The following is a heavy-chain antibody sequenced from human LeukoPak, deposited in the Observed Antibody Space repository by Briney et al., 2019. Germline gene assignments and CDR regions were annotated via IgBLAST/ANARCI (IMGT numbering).Heavy chain of an antibody. V-gene: IGHV1-18*01. CDR1: VYTFSSYD. CDR2: VSGYNGNT. D-gene: IGHD2-21*01. CDR3: AIGDWFDP. Sequence: ASVKVSCKAAVYTFSSYDINWARQAPGQGLEWMGWVSGYNGNTNYAQKFEGRVAMTTDTSSSTAYMELRSLKSDDTAIYYCAIGDWFDPWGQGTLVTVSS. J-gene: IGHJ5*02.